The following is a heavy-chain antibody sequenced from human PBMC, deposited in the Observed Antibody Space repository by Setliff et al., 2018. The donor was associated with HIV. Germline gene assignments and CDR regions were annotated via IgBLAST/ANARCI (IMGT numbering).Heavy chain of an antibody. Sequence: GTLSLTCAVSGGSISSNNWWSWVRQPPGKGLEWIGEIYHGGSTKYNSSLKSRVTISVDKSKNQFSLKLSSVTAADTAVYYCARSSTPDSSAYYPDYWGQGTLVTVSS. D-gene: IGHD3-22*01. CDR3: ARSSTPDSSAYYPDY. CDR1: GGSISSNNW. V-gene: IGHV4-4*02. CDR2: IYHGGST. J-gene: IGHJ4*02.